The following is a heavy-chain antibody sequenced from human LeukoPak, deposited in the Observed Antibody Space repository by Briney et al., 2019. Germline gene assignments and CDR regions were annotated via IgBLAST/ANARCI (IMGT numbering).Heavy chain of an antibody. Sequence: GGPLRLSCAASGFTFSSFAMHWVRQAPGKGLEWVAFIRYDGSNKYYADSVKGRFTISRDNSKNTLYLQMNSLRAEDTAVYYCAKDSSGWYSDYWGQGTLVTVSS. CDR3: AKDSSGWYSDY. CDR1: GFTFSSFA. D-gene: IGHD6-19*01. V-gene: IGHV3-30*02. CDR2: IRYDGSNK. J-gene: IGHJ4*02.